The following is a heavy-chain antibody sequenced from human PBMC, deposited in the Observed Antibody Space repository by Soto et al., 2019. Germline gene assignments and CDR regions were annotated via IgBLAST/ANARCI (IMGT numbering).Heavy chain of an antibody. CDR1: GGTFSSYA. V-gene: IGHV1-69*06. J-gene: IGHJ5*02. D-gene: IGHD2-8*01. Sequence: ASVKVSCKASGGTFSSYAISWVRQAPGQGLEWMGGIIPIFGTANYAQKFQGRVTITADKSTSTAYMELSSLRSEDTAVYYCARDAENGGWFDPWGQGTLVTVSS. CDR2: IIPIFGTA. CDR3: ARDAENGGWFDP.